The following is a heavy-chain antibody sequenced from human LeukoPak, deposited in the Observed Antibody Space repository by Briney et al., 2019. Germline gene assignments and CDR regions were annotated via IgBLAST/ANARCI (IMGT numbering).Heavy chain of an antibody. V-gene: IGHV1-69*05. CDR2: FIPIFGTA. J-gene: IGHJ5*02. Sequence: SVKVSCKASGGTFSSYAISWVRQAPGQGLEWMGRFIPIFGTANYAQKFQGRVTITTDESTSTAYMELSSLRSEDTAVYYCAMTTLTYYDILTGYPNWFDPWGQGTLVTVSS. CDR1: GGTFSSYA. CDR3: AMTTLTYYDILTGYPNWFDP. D-gene: IGHD3-9*01.